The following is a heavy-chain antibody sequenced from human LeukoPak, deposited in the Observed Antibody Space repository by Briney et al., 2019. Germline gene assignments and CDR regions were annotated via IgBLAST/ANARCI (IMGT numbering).Heavy chain of an antibody. CDR1: GFTFSSYA. CDR3: ARGEGIAAAGTWFDP. V-gene: IGHV3-30*04. J-gene: IGHJ5*02. Sequence: GGSLRLSCAADGFTFSSYAMHWVRQAPGKGLEWVAVISYDGSNKYYADSVKGRFTISRDNSKNTLYLQMNSLRAEDTAVYYCARGEGIAAAGTWFDPWGQGTLVTVSS. D-gene: IGHD6-13*01. CDR2: ISYDGSNK.